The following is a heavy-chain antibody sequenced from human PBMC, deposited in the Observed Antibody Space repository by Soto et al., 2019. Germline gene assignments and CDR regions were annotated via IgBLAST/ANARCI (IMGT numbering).Heavy chain of an antibody. D-gene: IGHD2-15*01. Sequence: PSETLSLTCTVSGGSISSYYWSWIRQPAGKGLEWIGRIYTSGSTNYNPSLKSRVTMPVDTSKNQFSLKLSSVTAADTAVYYCARDPVVATTNYYYYYGMDVWGQGTPVTVS. V-gene: IGHV4-4*07. CDR3: ARDPVVATTNYYYYYGMDV. CDR1: GGSISSYY. CDR2: IYTSGST. J-gene: IGHJ6*02.